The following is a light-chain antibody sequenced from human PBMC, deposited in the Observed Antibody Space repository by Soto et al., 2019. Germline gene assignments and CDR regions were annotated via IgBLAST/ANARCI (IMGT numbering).Light chain of an antibody. CDR1: QSVSRY. Sequence: EIVLTQSPATLSLSPGERATLSCRASQSVSRYLAWYQQKPGQAPRLLIYDASNRATGIPARFSGGGSGTDFPPTISSLEPEDFAVYYCQQRSNWPSITFAPGTKVDIK. CDR2: DAS. J-gene: IGKJ3*01. V-gene: IGKV3-11*01. CDR3: QQRSNWPSIT.